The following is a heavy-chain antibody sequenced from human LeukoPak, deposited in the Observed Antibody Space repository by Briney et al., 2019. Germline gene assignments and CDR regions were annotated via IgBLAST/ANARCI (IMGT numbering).Heavy chain of an antibody. V-gene: IGHV1-46*01. CDR1: GYTFSNSY. CDR2: INPSAGST. Sequence: ASVKVSCKASGYTFSNSYMHWVRQAPGQGLEWVGVINPSAGSTGYAENFLGRVTMTRDTSISTAYMELSRLRSDDTAVYYCAREGYYGSGSYYNPHDYWGQGTLVTVSS. CDR3: AREGYYGSGSYYNPHDY. J-gene: IGHJ4*02. D-gene: IGHD3-10*01.